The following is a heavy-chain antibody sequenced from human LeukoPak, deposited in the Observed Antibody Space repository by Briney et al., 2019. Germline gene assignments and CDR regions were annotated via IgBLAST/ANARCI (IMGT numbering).Heavy chain of an antibody. D-gene: IGHD6-6*01. CDR1: GFTFDDYA. J-gene: IGHJ5*02. V-gene: IGHV3-9*01. CDR3: ARDGASSSSSWFDP. CDR2: ISWNSGSI. Sequence: GGSLRLSCAASGFTFDDYAMHWVRQAPGKGLEWVSGISWNSGSIGYADSVKGRFTISRDNSKNTLYLQMNSLRAEDTAVYYCARDGASSSSSWFDPWGQGTLVTVSS.